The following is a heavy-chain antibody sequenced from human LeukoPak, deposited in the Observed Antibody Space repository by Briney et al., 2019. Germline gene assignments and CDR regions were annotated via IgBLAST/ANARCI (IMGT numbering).Heavy chain of an antibody. Sequence: GGSLRLSCAASGFTFSTYGMHWVRQAPGKGLAWVAVIWDDGTNKYYADSVKGRFTISRDNSRNTLYLQMNSLRPEDTAVYYWRRAKVPGAINSGAFEIWAKGQWSPSLQ. CDR1: GFTFSTYG. CDR2: IWDDGTNK. J-gene: IGHJ3*02. V-gene: IGHV3-33*01. D-gene: IGHD2-2*01. CDR3: RRAKVPGAINSGAFEI.